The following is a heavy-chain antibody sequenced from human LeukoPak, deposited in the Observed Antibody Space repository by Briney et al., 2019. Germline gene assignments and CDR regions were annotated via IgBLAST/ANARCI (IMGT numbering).Heavy chain of an antibody. V-gene: IGHV3-74*01. J-gene: IGHJ5*02. Sequence: GGSLRLSCAASGFTFSTYWTHWVRQAPGKGLLWVSRINSDGSSATYADSVKGRFNISRDNAKNTLYLQMNSLRAEDTAVYYCASHRVVRGVFDPWGQGTLVTVSS. D-gene: IGHD3-10*01. CDR3: ASHRVVRGVFDP. CDR2: INSDGSSA. CDR1: GFTFSTYW.